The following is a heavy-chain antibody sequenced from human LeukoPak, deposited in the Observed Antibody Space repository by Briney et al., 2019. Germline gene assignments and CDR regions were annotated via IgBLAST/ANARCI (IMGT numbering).Heavy chain of an antibody. D-gene: IGHD3-16*01. CDR3: AKAPTSVAYYLDS. CDR1: GFTFGSSA. J-gene: IGHJ4*02. V-gene: IGHV3-23*01. CDR2: IVGSADIT. Sequence: QPGGSLRLSCAASGFTFGSSAMTWVRQAPGKGLEWVSSIVGSADITYQADSVKGRFTISRDNSKNTVYLQMNSLRAEDTAVYYCAKAPTSVAYYLDSWGQGTLVTVSS.